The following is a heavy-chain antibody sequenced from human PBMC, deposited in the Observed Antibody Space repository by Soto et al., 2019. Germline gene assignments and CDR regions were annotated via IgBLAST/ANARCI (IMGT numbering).Heavy chain of an antibody. V-gene: IGHV5-10-1*01. D-gene: IGHD3-22*01. CDR2: IDPSDSCT. Sequence: EVSQKISCKGSGCSFTGYWVSLVRQIPGQGPEWMGRIDPSDSCTNYSPSFQGHVTISADKSISTAYLQWSSLKASDTAMYYCARLLGYYDSSGPMASYYFDYWGQGTLVT. J-gene: IGHJ4*02. CDR3: ARLLGYYDSSGPMASYYFDY. CDR1: GCSFTGYW.